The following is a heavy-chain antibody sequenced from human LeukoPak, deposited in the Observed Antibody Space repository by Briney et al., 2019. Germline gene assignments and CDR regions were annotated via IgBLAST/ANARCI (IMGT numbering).Heavy chain of an antibody. CDR1: GFTFSSYW. D-gene: IGHD1-26*01. V-gene: IGHV4-38-2*01. CDR3: ARSIVGAKEGAFDI. Sequence: GSLRLSCAASGFTFSSYWMSWVRQAPGKGLEWVGSIYHSGSTYYNPSLKSRVTISVDTSKNQFSLKLSSVTAADTAVYYCARSIVGAKEGAFDIWGQGTMVTVSS. CDR2: IYHSGST. J-gene: IGHJ3*02.